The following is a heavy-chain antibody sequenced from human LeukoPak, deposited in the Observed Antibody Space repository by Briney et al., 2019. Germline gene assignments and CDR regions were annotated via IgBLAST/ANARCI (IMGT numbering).Heavy chain of an antibody. CDR1: GFIFRNYG. D-gene: IGHD3-10*01. CDR2: ISHDRSNK. Sequence: GGSLRLSCAASGFIFRNYGMHWARQAPGKGLEWVAFISHDRSNKCHADSVKGRFTISRDNSKNTLYLQMNSPTGEDTAVYYCARDLSGSYMSDYWGQGTLVTVSS. CDR3: ARDLSGSYMSDY. V-gene: IGHV3-30*03. J-gene: IGHJ4*02.